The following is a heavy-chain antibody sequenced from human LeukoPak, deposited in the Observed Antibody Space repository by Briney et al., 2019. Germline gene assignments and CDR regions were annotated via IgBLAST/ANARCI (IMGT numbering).Heavy chain of an antibody. CDR2: ISSSGSTI. CDR3: ARAGYSSGWYRTKYDY. CDR1: GFTFSSYE. V-gene: IGHV3-48*03. J-gene: IGHJ4*02. Sequence: GGSLRLSCAASGFTFSSYEMNWVRQAPGKGLELVSYISSSGSTIYYADSVKGRFTISRDNAKNSLYLQMNSLRAEDTAVYYCARAGYSSGWYRTKYDYWGQGTLVTVSS. D-gene: IGHD6-19*01.